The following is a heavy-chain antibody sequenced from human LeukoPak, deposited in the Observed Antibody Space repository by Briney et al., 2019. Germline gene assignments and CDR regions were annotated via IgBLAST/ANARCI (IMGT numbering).Heavy chain of an antibody. CDR1: GGSFSGYY. Sequence: SETLSLTCAVYGGSFSGYYWSWIRQPPGKGLEWIGEINRSGSTNYNPSLKSRVTISVDTSKNQFSLKLSSVTAADTAVYYCASRSITIFGVVIEADNWFDPWGQGTLVTVSS. J-gene: IGHJ5*02. D-gene: IGHD3-3*01. CDR3: ASRSITIFGVVIEADNWFDP. CDR2: INRSGST. V-gene: IGHV4-34*01.